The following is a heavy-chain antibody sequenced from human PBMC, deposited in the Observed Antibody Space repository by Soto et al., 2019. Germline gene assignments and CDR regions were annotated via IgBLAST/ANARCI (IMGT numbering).Heavy chain of an antibody. D-gene: IGHD3-10*01. J-gene: IGHJ6*02. V-gene: IGHV3-30*18. CDR1: VFTFSRYG. Sequence: VGSLRLSCASAVFTFSRYGAHCVRHSPGKWPEWVAVISSDGNSKYYSESVRGRFTISRDNSKDTLYLQMNRLRAEDTAVYYCAKDRSMVRGDGGTYSYYGLEVWGQATMVTVSS. CDR3: AKDRSMVRGDGGTYSYYGLEV. CDR2: ISSDGNSK.